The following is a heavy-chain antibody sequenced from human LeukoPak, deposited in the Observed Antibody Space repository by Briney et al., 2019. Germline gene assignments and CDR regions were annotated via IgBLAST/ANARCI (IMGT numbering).Heavy chain of an antibody. CDR3: AAPLWFGESSFDY. D-gene: IGHD3-10*01. CDR1: GFTFSSYA. J-gene: IGHJ4*02. V-gene: IGHV3-30-3*01. CDR2: ISYDGSNK. Sequence: PGRSLRLSCAASGFTFSSYAMHWVRQAPGKGLEWVAVISYDGSNKYYADSVKGRFTISRDNSKNTLYLQMNSLRAEDTAVYYCAAPLWFGESSFDYWGQGTLVTVSS.